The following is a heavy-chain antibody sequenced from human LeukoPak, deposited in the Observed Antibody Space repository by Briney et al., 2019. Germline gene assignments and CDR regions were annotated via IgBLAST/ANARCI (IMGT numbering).Heavy chain of an antibody. V-gene: IGHV3-64*01. Sequence: GGSLRLSCAASGFILSIYAMHWVRQAPGKGLEYVSGITINGGSTFYANSVKGRFTISRDNSKNTLYLQMGSLRGEDMAMYYYARGRGANDYWGQGTLVTVSS. CDR1: GFILSIYA. CDR2: ITINGGST. J-gene: IGHJ4*02. CDR3: ARGRGANDY.